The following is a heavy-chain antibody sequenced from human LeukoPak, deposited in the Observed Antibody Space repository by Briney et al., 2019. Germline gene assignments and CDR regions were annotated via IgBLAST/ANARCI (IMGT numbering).Heavy chain of an antibody. V-gene: IGHV4-38-2*02. CDR1: GYSISSGYY. CDR2: IYYSGST. CDR3: AREGVSSGWYRPHEFQH. D-gene: IGHD6-19*01. J-gene: IGHJ1*01. Sequence: PSETLSLTCAVSGYSISSGYYWGWIRQPPGKGLEWIGSIYYSGSTYYNPSLKSRVTISVDTSKNQFALKVSSVTAADTAVYYWAREGVSSGWYRPHEFQHWGQGTLVTVSS.